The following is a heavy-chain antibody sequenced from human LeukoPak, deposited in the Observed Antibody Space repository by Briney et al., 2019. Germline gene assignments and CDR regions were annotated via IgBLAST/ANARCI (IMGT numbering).Heavy chain of an antibody. J-gene: IGHJ4*02. V-gene: IGHV1-18*01. CDR1: GYTFTSYG. D-gene: IGHD2-2*01. CDR3: ARDNRAGYQLPRNPDY. Sequence: ASVKVSCKASGYTFTSYGISWVRQAPGQGLEWMGWISAYNGNTNYAQKLQGRVTMTTDTSTSTAYMELRSLRSDDTAVYYCARDNRAGYQLPRNPDYWGQGTLVTVSS. CDR2: ISAYNGNT.